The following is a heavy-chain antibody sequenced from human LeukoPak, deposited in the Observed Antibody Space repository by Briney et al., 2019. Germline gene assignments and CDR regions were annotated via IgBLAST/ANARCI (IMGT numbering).Heavy chain of an antibody. J-gene: IGHJ6*03. CDR3: ARAGSNYPLDYYYMDA. CDR1: GYTFTGYY. V-gene: IGHV1-2*06. CDR2: INPNSGGT. D-gene: IGHD4-11*01. Sequence: ASVKVPCKASGYTFTGYYMHWVRQAPGQGLEGMGRINPNSGGTNYAQKFQGRVTMTRDTSISTAYMELNRLRSDDTAVYHCARAGSNYPLDYYYMDAWGKGTTVTASS.